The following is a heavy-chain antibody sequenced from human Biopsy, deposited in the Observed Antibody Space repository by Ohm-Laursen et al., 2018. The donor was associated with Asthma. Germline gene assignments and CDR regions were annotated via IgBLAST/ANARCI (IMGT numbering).Heavy chain of an antibody. V-gene: IGHV3-7*03. CDR2: IKHDGSEK. D-gene: IGHD2-15*01. CDR3: GKDSSEVEAADEY. Sequence: SLRLSCTASGFTFGDYWMSWVRQVPGKGLEWVANIKHDGSEKNHVDSLKGRFTISRDNSKHTMYLHMNSLGGDDTAIYYCGKDSSEVEAADEYWGQGTLVTVSS. J-gene: IGHJ4*02. CDR1: GFTFGDYW.